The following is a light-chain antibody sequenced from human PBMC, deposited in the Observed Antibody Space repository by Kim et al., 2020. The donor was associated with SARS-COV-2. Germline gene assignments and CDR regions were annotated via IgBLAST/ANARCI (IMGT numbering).Light chain of an antibody. CDR1: QSVSSSY. Sequence: PGERATLSCRASQSVSSSYLAWYQQKPGQAPRLLIYGASSRATGIPDRFSGSGSGTDFTLTISRLEPEDFAVYYCQQYGSSLAMYTFGQGTKLEI. J-gene: IGKJ2*01. CDR3: QQYGSSLAMYT. CDR2: GAS. V-gene: IGKV3-20*01.